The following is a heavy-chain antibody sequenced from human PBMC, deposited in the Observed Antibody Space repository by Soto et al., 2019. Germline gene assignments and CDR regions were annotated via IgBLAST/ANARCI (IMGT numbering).Heavy chain of an antibody. CDR2: IDPSDSYT. D-gene: IGHD6-19*01. CDR1: GYSFTSYW. V-gene: IGHV5-10-1*01. CDR3: ASSPDSSGWFDGIPYQNWFDP. J-gene: IGHJ5*02. Sequence: GESLKISCKGSGYSFTSYWISWVRQMPGEGLEWMGRIDPSDSYTNYSPSFQGHVTISADKSISTAYLQWSSLKASDTAMYYCASSPDSSGWFDGIPYQNWFDPWGQGTLVTVSS.